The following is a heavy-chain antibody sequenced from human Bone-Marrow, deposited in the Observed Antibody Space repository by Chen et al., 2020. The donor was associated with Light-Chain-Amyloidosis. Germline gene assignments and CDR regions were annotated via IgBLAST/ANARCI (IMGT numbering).Heavy chain of an antibody. D-gene: IGHD3-10*01. Sequence: QVQLVQSGAEVKKPGASVKVSCKASGYTFTSYYMHWVRQAPGQGLEWMGIINPSGGSTSYAQKYQGRDTMTRDKSTSTVYMGLSGLRAEDTAVYYCARGGGSTSRRGGPDYWGQGTLVTVSS. CDR3: ARGGGSTSRRGGPDY. J-gene: IGHJ4*02. CDR1: GYTFTSYY. V-gene: IGHV1-46*01. CDR2: INPSGGST.